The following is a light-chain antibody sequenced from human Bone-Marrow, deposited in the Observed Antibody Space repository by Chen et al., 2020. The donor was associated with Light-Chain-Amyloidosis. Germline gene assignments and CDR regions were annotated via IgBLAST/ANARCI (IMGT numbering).Light chain of an antibody. CDR3: QSYQGSSQGV. CDR1: SGSIVTNY. J-gene: IGLJ3*02. CDR2: EDD. V-gene: IGLV6-57*01. Sequence: NFMLTQPHSVSESPGKTVIISCTRSSGSIVTNYVQWYQQRPGSPPTTVIYEDDQRPSGVPDRFSGSIDRSSNSASLTISGLKTEDEADYYCQSYQGSSQGVFGGGTKLTVL.